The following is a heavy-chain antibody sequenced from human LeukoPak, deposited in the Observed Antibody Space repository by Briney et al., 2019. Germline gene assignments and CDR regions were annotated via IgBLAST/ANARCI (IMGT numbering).Heavy chain of an antibody. CDR2: IYYSGST. D-gene: IGHD3-16*01. Sequence: SETLSLTCTVSGGSISSYYWSWTRQPPGKGLEWIGYIYYSGSTNYNPSLKSRVTISVDTSKNQFSLKLSSVTAADTAVYYCARQNYGDAFDIWGQGTMVTVSS. CDR3: ARQNYGDAFDI. V-gene: IGHV4-59*01. CDR1: GGSISSYY. J-gene: IGHJ3*02.